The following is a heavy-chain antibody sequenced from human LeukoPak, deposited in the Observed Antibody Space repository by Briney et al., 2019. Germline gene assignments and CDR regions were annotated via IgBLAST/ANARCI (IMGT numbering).Heavy chain of an antibody. J-gene: IGHJ4*02. CDR2: IKSDGSAM. D-gene: IGHD1-26*01. V-gene: IGHV3-7*05. CDR1: GFTFISYS. CDR3: ARGMSGSCDY. Sequence: PGGSLRLSCAASGFTFISYSMNWVRQAPGKGLEWVAIIKSDGSAMFYVDSVKGRLTISRDNAKNSLHLQMNSLRAEDTAIYYCARGMSGSCDYWGQGTLVTVSS.